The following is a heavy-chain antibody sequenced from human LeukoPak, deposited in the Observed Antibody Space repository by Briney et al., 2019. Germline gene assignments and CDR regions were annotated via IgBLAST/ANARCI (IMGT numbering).Heavy chain of an antibody. Sequence: GGSLRLSCVASGFTFSRYWMSWVRQAPGKGLEWVANVNQDGSEKYYVDSVKGRFTISRDNAKNSLYLQMNSLRAEDTAVYYCARDSDDYGSGTYSYFDNWGQGTLVTVSS. V-gene: IGHV3-7*01. CDR3: ARDSDDYGSGTYSYFDN. J-gene: IGHJ4*02. CDR1: GFTFSRYW. CDR2: VNQDGSEK. D-gene: IGHD3-10*01.